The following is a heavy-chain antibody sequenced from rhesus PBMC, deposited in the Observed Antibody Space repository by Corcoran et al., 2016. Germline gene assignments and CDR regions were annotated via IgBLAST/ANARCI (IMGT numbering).Heavy chain of an antibody. D-gene: IGHD6-31*01. CDR1: GGSISSSYSS. Sequence: QVQLQESGPGLVKPSETLSLTCAVSGGSISSSYSSWSWIRPAPGTGREWIWYISYRGSTSYNPSLKSRVTISRDTSKNQFSLKLSSVTAADTAVYYCARGWKRLSMNYGLDSWGQGVVVTVSS. CDR3: ARGWKRLSMNYGLDS. J-gene: IGHJ6*01. V-gene: IGHV4-122*02. CDR2: ISYRGST.